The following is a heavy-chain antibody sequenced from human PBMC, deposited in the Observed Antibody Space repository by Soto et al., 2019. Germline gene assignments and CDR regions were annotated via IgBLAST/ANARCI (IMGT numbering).Heavy chain of an antibody. CDR1: GFTFSNAW. Sequence: EVQVVESGGGLVKPGGSLRLSCAASGFTFSNAWMTWVRQAPGKGLEWVGRIKSKAVGGATDYAAPVKDRFTISGDDSKNTLYLQMNSLKTEDTAVYYCTTQYYYDSSGSLLNWGQGTLVTVSS. J-gene: IGHJ4*02. CDR3: TTQYYYDSSGSLLN. CDR2: IKSKAVGGAT. V-gene: IGHV3-15*01. D-gene: IGHD3-22*01.